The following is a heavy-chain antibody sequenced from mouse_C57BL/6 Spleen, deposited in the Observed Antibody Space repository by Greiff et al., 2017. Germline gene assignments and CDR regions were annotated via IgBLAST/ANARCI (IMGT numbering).Heavy chain of an antibody. CDR1: GYTFTSYW. J-gene: IGHJ3*01. CDR2: IDPSDSYT. D-gene: IGHD2-4*01. Sequence: QVQLQQPGAELVKPGASVKLSCKASGYTFTSYWMQWVKQRPGQGLEWIGEIDPSDSYTNYNQKFKGKATLTVDTSSSTAYMQLSSLTSEDSAVYYCASGIYYDYDGFAYWGQGTLVTVSA. V-gene: IGHV1-50*01. CDR3: ASGIYYDYDGFAY.